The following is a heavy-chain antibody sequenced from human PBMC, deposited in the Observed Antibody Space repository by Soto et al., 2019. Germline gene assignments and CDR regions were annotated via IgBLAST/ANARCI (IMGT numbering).Heavy chain of an antibody. Sequence: QITLKESGPTGVKPTQTLTLTCTFSGFSLPTSGVAMGWIRQPPGKALEWLALIHWDDDKRYSPSLKSRLTITKDTSKKQVVLTMTNMDPVDTATYYCVHKGGEYYYATSGYSYFDYWGQGTLVTVSS. J-gene: IGHJ4*02. CDR1: GFSLPTSGVA. V-gene: IGHV2-5*02. D-gene: IGHD3-22*01. CDR3: VHKGGEYYYATSGYSYFDY. CDR2: IHWDDDK.